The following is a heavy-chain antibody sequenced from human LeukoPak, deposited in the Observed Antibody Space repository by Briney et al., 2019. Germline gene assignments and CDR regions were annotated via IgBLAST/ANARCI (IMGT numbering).Heavy chain of an antibody. Sequence: GGSLRLSCAASGFTFSSYEMNWVRQAPGKGLEWVSYISSSGSTIYYADSVKGRFTISRDNAKNSLYLQMNSLRAEDTAVYYCLGRSYSSGWYGGGAFDIWGQGTMVTVSS. D-gene: IGHD6-19*01. J-gene: IGHJ3*02. V-gene: IGHV3-48*03. CDR2: ISSSGSTI. CDR1: GFTFSSYE. CDR3: LGRSYSSGWYGGGAFDI.